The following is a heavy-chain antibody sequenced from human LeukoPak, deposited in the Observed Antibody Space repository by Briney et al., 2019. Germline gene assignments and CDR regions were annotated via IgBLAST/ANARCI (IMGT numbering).Heavy chain of an antibody. CDR3: AKTTQYSSSPSFDY. Sequence: GGSLRLSCAASGFTFSNYNMNWVRQAPGKGLEWVSSTISNNNYKYYADSVKGRFTISRDNSKNTLYLQMNSLRAEDTAVYYCAKTTQYSSSPSFDYWGQGTLVTVSS. V-gene: IGHV3-21*04. D-gene: IGHD6-6*01. J-gene: IGHJ4*02. CDR2: TISNNNYK. CDR1: GFTFSNYN.